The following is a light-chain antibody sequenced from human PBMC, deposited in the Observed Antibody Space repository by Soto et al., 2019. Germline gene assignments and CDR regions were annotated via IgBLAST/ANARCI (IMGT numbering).Light chain of an antibody. Sequence: QSVLTQPPSASGTPGQRVTISCSGSSSNIGSNTVNWYQQLPGTAPKLLIYSNNQRPSGVPDRFSGSKSGNTASLTISGLQAEDEADYYCCSYAGSYTYVFGTGTKLTVL. CDR1: SSNIGSNT. J-gene: IGLJ1*01. CDR3: CSYAGSYTYV. CDR2: SNN. V-gene: IGLV1-44*01.